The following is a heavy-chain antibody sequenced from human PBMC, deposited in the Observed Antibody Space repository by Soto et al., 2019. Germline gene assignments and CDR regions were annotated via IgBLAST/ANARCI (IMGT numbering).Heavy chain of an antibody. J-gene: IGHJ4*02. CDR3: AKDGGPVYCNSPGCSAKHFDY. V-gene: IGHV3-30*18. CDR2: ISYDGDNE. D-gene: IGHD2-2*01. CDR1: GFTFSNYG. Sequence: QVQLVESGGGVVQPGRSLRLSCAASGFTFSNYGMHWVRQAPGKGLEWVAIISYDGDNEYYADSVRGRFTISRDNSKNTLYLQTSSLRQEGTAVYYCAKDGGPVYCNSPGCSAKHFDYWGQGTLVTVSS.